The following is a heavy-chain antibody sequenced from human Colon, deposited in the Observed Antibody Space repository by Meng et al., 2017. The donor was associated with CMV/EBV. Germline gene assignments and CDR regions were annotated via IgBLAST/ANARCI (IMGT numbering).Heavy chain of an antibody. D-gene: IGHD3-16*01. CDR2: ISAYNGDT. CDR3: ARGMGGLGYYFDS. V-gene: IGHV1-18*01. J-gene: IGHJ4*02. Sequence: QVRLLQSGSEVKKPGASVKLACKTSGYTFSNYGITWVRQAPGQGLEWMGWISAYNGDTNYEQKFQGRVTMTTDRSTSTAYMELRSLRSDDTAVYYCARGMGGLGYYFDSWGQGTLVTVSS. CDR1: GYTFSNYG.